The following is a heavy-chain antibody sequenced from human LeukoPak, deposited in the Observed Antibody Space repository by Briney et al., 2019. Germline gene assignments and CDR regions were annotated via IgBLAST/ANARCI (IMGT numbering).Heavy chain of an antibody. CDR2: ISGSGGST. D-gene: IGHD3-10*01. V-gene: IGHV3-23*01. J-gene: IGHJ4*02. CDR3: AKGGVGSGKTFDS. CDR1: RFTFSSYA. Sequence: GGSLRLSCAASRFTFSSYAMSWVRQAPGKGLEWVSGISGSGGSTYYADSVKGRFTISRDNSKNTLYLQMNSLRAEDTAIYYCAKGGVGSGKTFDSWGQGTLVTVSS.